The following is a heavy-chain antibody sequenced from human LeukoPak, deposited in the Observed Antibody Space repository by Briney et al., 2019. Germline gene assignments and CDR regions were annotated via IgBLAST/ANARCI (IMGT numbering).Heavy chain of an antibody. V-gene: IGHV3-48*01. Sequence: GGSLRLSCAASGFTFSSYSMNWVRQAPGKGLEWVSYISSSSSTIYYADSVKGRFTISRDNAKNSLYLQMNRLRAEDTAVYYCARDVLRFLEWPPYFDYWGQGPLVTVSS. CDR3: ARDVLRFLEWPPYFDY. CDR1: GFTFSSYS. D-gene: IGHD3-3*01. J-gene: IGHJ4*02. CDR2: ISSSSSTI.